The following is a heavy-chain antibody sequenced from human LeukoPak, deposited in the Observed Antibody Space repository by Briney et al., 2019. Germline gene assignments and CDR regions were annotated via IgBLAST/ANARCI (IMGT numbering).Heavy chain of an antibody. CDR1: GFSFSSCG. D-gene: IGHD6-19*01. V-gene: IGHV3-30*03. J-gene: IGHJ3*02. CDR2: IPCDGSKK. Sequence: GGSLRLSCAASGFSFSSCGMHWVRQAPGKGLEWVATIPCDGSKKYYVDSVKGRFTISRDNSKNTLYLQMNSLRSEDTALYYCASTRDPVCSSGWHRARAFDIWGEGTVVTVSS. CDR3: ASTRDPVCSSGWHRARAFDI.